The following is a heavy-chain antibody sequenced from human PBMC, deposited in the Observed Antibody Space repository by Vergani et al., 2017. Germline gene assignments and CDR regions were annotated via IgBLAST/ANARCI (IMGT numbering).Heavy chain of an antibody. D-gene: IGHD3-3*01. V-gene: IGHV3-11*04. CDR2: ISNSGNTI. J-gene: IGHJ5*02. CDR3: ASGSSGFFTLASPNWFDP. CDR1: RFDFRDYY. Sequence: QGQLVESGGGLVKPGGSLRLSCAASRFDFRDYYMSWIRPAPGKGLEWISYISNSGNTINYADSVKGRFIVSRDNAKKSLYLQMNSLRVEDTAVYYCASGSSGFFTLASPNWFDPWGQGTLVTVS.